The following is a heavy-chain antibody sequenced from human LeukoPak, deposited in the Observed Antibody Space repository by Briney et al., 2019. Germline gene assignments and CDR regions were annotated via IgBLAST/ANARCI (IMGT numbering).Heavy chain of an antibody. J-gene: IGHJ5*02. Sequence: SGPTPFHPTETLTLTCTFSGFSLTTSGVGVGWIRQPPGKTPEWLALIYWDDDERYSPSLKSRLTITKDTSRNQVVLTMTKMDPVDTGTYYCARTIDPLGVIVPSALSYGAWGQGTLVTVSS. CDR1: GFSLTTSGVG. V-gene: IGHV2-5*02. CDR3: ARTIDPLGVIVPSALSYGA. CDR2: IYWDDDE. D-gene: IGHD2/OR15-2a*01.